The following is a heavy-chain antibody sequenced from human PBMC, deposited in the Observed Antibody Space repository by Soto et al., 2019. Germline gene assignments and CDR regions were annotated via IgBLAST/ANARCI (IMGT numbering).Heavy chain of an antibody. Sequence: GASVKVSCKASGFTFTSSAVQWVRQARGQRLEWIGWIVVGSGNTNYAQKFQERVTITRDMSTSTAYMELSSLRSEDTAVYYCAAEGYCTNGVCSPILYYYGMDVWGQGTTVTVS. V-gene: IGHV1-58*01. CDR3: AAEGYCTNGVCSPILYYYGMDV. D-gene: IGHD2-8*01. CDR2: IVVGSGNT. J-gene: IGHJ6*02. CDR1: GFTFTSSA.